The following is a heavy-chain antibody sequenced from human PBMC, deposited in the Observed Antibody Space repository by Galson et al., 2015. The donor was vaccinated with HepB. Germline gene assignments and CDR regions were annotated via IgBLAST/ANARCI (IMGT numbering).Heavy chain of an antibody. V-gene: IGHV1-18*04. Sequence: SVKVSCKASGYTFTSYGISWVRQAPGQGLEWMGWISAYNGNTNYAQKLQGRVTMTTDTSTSTAYMELRSLRSDDTAVYYCARDLGLLPAAISKYYYYYGMDVWGQGTTVTVSS. J-gene: IGHJ6*02. CDR1: GYTFTSYG. CDR3: ARDLGLLPAAISKYYYYYGMDV. CDR2: ISAYNGNT. D-gene: IGHD2-2*02.